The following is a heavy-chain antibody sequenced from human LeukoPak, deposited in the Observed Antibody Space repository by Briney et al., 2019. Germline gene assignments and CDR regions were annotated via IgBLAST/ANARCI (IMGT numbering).Heavy chain of an antibody. CDR3: ASTNDYGDVYYFDY. D-gene: IGHD4-17*01. Sequence: SVKVSCKASGGTFSSYAISWVRQAPGQGLEWMGGIIPIFGTANYAQKFQGRVTVTADESTSTAYMELSSLRSEDTAVYYCASTNDYGDVYYFDYWGQGTLVTVSS. V-gene: IGHV1-69*01. J-gene: IGHJ4*02. CDR2: IIPIFGTA. CDR1: GGTFSSYA.